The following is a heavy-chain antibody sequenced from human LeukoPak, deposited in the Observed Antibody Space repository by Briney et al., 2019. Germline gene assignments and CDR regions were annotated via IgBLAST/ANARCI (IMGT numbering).Heavy chain of an antibody. Sequence: SETLSLTCTVSGGSVSSFYWSWIRQPPGKGLEWIGYIYYSGSTNYNPSLKSLVTISVDTSKNQFSLKLSSVTAADTAEYYCARHGTSGTNLHWFDPWGQGTLVTVSS. CDR3: ARHGTSGTNLHWFDP. V-gene: IGHV4-59*02. J-gene: IGHJ5*02. D-gene: IGHD1-1*01. CDR2: IYYSGST. CDR1: GGSVSSFY.